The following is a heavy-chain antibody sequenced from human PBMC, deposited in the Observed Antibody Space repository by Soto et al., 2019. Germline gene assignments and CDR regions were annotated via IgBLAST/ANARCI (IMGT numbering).Heavy chain of an antibody. J-gene: IGHJ3*02. V-gene: IGHV3-23*01. CDR3: AKLLWFGELAGFDI. Sequence: EVQLLESGGGLVQPGGSLRLSCAASGFTFSSYAMSWVRQAPGKGLEWVSAISGSGGITHYADSVKGRFTISRDNSKNTLYLQMNSLRAEDAAVYYCAKLLWFGELAGFDIWGQGTMVTVSS. CDR2: ISGSGGIT. D-gene: IGHD3-10*01. CDR1: GFTFSSYA.